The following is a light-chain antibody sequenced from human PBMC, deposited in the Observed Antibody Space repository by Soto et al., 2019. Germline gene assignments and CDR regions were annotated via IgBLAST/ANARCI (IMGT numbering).Light chain of an antibody. V-gene: IGKV3-11*01. Sequence: PGERATLSCRASQSVSSYLAWYQQKPGQAPRLLIYDASNRATGIPARFSGSGSGTEFTLTISSLEPEDFAVYYCQQRSNWTPTFGQGTKVDIK. CDR2: DAS. CDR1: QSVSSY. CDR3: QQRSNWTPT. J-gene: IGKJ1*01.